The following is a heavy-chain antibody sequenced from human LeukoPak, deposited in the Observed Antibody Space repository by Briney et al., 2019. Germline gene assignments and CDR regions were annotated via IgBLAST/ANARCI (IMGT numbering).Heavy chain of an antibody. V-gene: IGHV3-30*18. J-gene: IGHJ4*02. CDR2: ISYDGSNK. D-gene: IGHD4-17*01. Sequence: QTGGSLRLSCAASGFTFSSYGMHWVRQAPGKGLEWVAVISYDGSNKYYADSVKGRFTISRDNSKNTLYLQMNSLRAEDTAVYYCAKPTTVTTSYFDYWGQGTLITVSS. CDR1: GFTFSSYG. CDR3: AKPTTVTTSYFDY.